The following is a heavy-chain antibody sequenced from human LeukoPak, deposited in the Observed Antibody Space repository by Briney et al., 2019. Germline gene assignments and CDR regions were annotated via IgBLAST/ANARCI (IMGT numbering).Heavy chain of an antibody. CDR3: ARDSLGGDY. J-gene: IGHJ4*02. Sequence: RSLRLSCAASGFTFRSYGMHWVRQAPGKGVEWVAVIWDDGSKKYYADSVKGRFTISRDNSKNTLYLQLNTLRAEDTAVYYCARDSLGGDYWGQGTLVTVYS. D-gene: IGHD3-16*01. V-gene: IGHV3-33*01. CDR1: GFTFRSYG. CDR2: IWDDGSKK.